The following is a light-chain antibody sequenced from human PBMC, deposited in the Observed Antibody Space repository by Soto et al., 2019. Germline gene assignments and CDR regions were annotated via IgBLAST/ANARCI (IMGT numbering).Light chain of an antibody. CDR3: QQYDNLPLT. CDR1: QSISSY. J-gene: IGKJ4*01. CDR2: DAS. Sequence: DIQMTQSPSSLSASVGDRVTITCRASQSISSYLNWYQQKPGKAPKFLIYDASNLEAGVPSRFSGSGSGTHFTFTITSLQPEDIGTYYCQQYDNLPLTFGGGTKVDIK. V-gene: IGKV1-33*01.